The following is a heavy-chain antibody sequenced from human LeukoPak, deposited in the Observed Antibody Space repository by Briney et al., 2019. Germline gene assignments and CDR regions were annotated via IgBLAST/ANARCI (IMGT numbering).Heavy chain of an antibody. CDR2: ISSSGSTI. CDR3: ARAYGSGSGNYYYYYGMDV. J-gene: IGHJ6*02. Sequence: GGSLRLSCAASGFTFSDYYMSCIRQAPGKGLEWVSYISSSGSTIYYADPVKGRLTIPRDNAKNSLYLQMNSLRAEDTAVYYCARAYGSGSGNYYYYYGMDVWGQGTTVTVSS. CDR1: GFTFSDYY. D-gene: IGHD3-10*01. V-gene: IGHV3-11*01.